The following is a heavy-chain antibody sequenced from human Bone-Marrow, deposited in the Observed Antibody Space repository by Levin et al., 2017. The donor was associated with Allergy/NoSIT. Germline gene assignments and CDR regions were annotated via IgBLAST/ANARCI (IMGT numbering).Heavy chain of an antibody. V-gene: IGHV1-69*13. D-gene: IGHD3-10*01. CDR2: VVPFFDTS. CDR1: GGTFGNYV. CDR3: ARGVAADMSSYYYYFDS. Sequence: ASVKVSCKASGGTFGNYVIGWVRQAPGQGLEWMGGVVPFFDTSNSAQRFQGRVTITADESTNTAYMELSRLSSEDTAVYYCARGVAADMSSYYYYFDSWGQGTLVTVSS. J-gene: IGHJ4*02.